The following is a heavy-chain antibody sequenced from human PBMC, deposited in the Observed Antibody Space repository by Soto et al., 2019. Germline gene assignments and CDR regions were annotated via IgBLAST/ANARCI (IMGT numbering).Heavy chain of an antibody. CDR1: GFTVSSYW. CDR2: IKQDGSEK. J-gene: IGHJ6*02. V-gene: IGHV3-7*04. D-gene: IGHD3-22*01. Sequence: GSLRLSCAASGFTVSSYWMSWVRQAPGKGLEWVANIKQDGSEKYYVDSVKGRFTISRDNAKNSLYLQMNSLRAEDTAVYYCARFYYDSSGYLPSPYYYYYGMDVWGQGTTVTVSS. CDR3: ARFYYDSSGYLPSPYYYYYGMDV.